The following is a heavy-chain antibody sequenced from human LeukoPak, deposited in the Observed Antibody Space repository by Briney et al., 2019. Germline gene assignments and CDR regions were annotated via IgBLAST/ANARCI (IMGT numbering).Heavy chain of an antibody. CDR3: ARDGGPIEWELLRYYYYVDV. D-gene: IGHD1-26*01. J-gene: IGHJ6*03. Sequence: PGGSLRLSCAASGFTFDDYGMSWVRQAPGKGLEWVSGINWNGGSTGYADSVKGRFTISRDNAKNSLYLQMNSLRAEDTAVYYCARDGGPIEWELLRYYYYVDVWGKGTTVTVSS. V-gene: IGHV3-20*04. CDR1: GFTFDDYG. CDR2: INWNGGST.